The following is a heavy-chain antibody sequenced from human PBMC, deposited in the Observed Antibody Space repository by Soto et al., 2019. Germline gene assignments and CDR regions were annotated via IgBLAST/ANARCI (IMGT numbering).Heavy chain of an antibody. CDR3: ARVVVAAAGPPKYNWFDP. J-gene: IGHJ5*02. CDR1: GGTFSSYA. D-gene: IGHD6-13*01. Sequence: QVQLVQSGAEVKKPGSSVKVSCKASGGTFSSYAISWVRQAPGQGLGWMGGIIPIFGTANYAQKFQGRVTITADESTSTAYMELRSLRSEDTAVYYCARVVVAAAGPPKYNWFDPWGQGTLVTVSS. V-gene: IGHV1-69*12. CDR2: IIPIFGTA.